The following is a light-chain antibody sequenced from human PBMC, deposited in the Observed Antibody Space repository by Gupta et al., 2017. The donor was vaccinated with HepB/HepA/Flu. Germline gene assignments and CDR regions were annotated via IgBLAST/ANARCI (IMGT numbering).Light chain of an antibody. J-gene: IGLJ3*02. V-gene: IGLV1-40*01. CDR1: SSNIGAGYD. Sequence: QSVLTQPPSVSAAPGQRVTISCTGSSSNIGAGYDVHWYQQLPGTAPKLLIYGNSNRPSGVPDRFSGSKSGTSASLAITGLQAEDEADYYCQSYDSSLSGSGVFGGGTKLTVI. CDR3: QSYDSSLSGSGV. CDR2: GNS.